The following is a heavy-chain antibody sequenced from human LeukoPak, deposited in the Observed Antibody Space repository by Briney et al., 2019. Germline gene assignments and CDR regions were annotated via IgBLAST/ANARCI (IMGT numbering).Heavy chain of an antibody. CDR1: GIDFNVYE. D-gene: IGHD5-12*01. CDR2: ISDNGLRT. CDR3: ARERRGYGYGTLDL. V-gene: IGHV3-30*14. J-gene: IGHJ5*02. Sequence: GGSLRLSCVASGIDFNVYEMHWVRQSPGKGLEWVALISDNGLRTNYAESLKGRFTVSRDNSMNTINLQMNNLKVEDTAVYFCARERRGYGYGTLDLWGQGTLVSVSS.